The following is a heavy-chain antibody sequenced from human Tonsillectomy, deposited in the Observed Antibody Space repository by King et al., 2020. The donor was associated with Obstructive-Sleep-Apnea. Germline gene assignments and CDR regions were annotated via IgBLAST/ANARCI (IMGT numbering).Heavy chain of an antibody. CDR1: GFTFSIYW. CDR3: ARGRGSGSSDY. V-gene: IGHV3-74*01. CDR2: INSYGSST. Sequence: VQLVESGGGLVQPGGSLRLSCVASGFTFSIYWMHWARRAPGRGRVWVSRINSYGSSTSYAVSVKGRFTISRDNAKNTLYLQMNSLRAEDTAVYYCARGRGSGSSDYWGQGTLVTVSS. D-gene: IGHD3-10*01. J-gene: IGHJ4*02.